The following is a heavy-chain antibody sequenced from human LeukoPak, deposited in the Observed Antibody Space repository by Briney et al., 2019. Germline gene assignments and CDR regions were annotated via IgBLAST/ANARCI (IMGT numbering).Heavy chain of an antibody. CDR3: ARDHSSGYYFGYTNYGMDV. CDR1: GGSFSGYY. J-gene: IGHJ6*02. Sequence: TSETLSLTCAVYGGSFSGYYWSWIRQPPGKGLEWIGEINHSGSTNYNPSLKSRVTISVDTSKNQFSLKLSFVTAADTAVYYCARDHSSGYYFGYTNYGMDVWGQGTTVTVSS. CDR2: INHSGST. V-gene: IGHV4-34*01. D-gene: IGHD3-22*01.